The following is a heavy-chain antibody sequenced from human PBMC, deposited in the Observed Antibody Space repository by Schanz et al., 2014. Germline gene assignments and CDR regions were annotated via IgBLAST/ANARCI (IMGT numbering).Heavy chain of an antibody. D-gene: IGHD3-10*01. Sequence: QVQLQESGPGLVKPSETLSLTCNVSGDSIRSYYWSWIRQPPGKGLEWIGYVYYSGSTNYYPSLKSRVTIAVDTAKNQFSLKLTSVTPADTAVYYCTRGAGGGSGTYYGAYYNYYYMDVWGKGTTVTVSS. CDR2: VYYSGST. CDR3: TRGAGGGSGTYYGAYYNYYYMDV. CDR1: GDSIRSYY. J-gene: IGHJ6*03. V-gene: IGHV4-59*01.